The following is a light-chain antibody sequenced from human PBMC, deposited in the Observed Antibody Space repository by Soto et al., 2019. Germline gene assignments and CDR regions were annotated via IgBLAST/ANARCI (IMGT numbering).Light chain of an antibody. CDR1: QSVLYSTNNKNY. CDR2: WAS. J-gene: IGKJ1*01. CDR3: QQYSTTPPA. V-gene: IGKV4-1*01. Sequence: DIVMTQSPDSLAVSLGERATINCKSSQSVLYSTNNKNYLAWYQQKPGQPPKLLIYWASTRESGVPDRFSGSGSGTDFTLTISSLQTEDVAVYYCQQYSTTPPAFGQGTKVDI.